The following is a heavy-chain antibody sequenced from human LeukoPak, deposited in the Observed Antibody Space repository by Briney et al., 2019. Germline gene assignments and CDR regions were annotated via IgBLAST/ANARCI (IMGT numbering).Heavy chain of an antibody. CDR3: ARDLKQQLVLGAFDI. CDR1: VGSISNYY. D-gene: IGHD6-13*01. Sequence: SETLSLTCTVSVGSISNYYWSWIRQPPGKGLEWIGYIYYSGSTNYSPSHKSRVTISVDTSKNQFSLKLSSVTAADTALYYCARDLKQQLVLGAFDIWGQGTMVTVSS. J-gene: IGHJ3*02. V-gene: IGHV4-59*01. CDR2: IYYSGST.